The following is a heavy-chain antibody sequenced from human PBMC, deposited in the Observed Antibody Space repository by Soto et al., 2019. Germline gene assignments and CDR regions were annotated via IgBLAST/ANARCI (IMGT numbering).Heavy chain of an antibody. V-gene: IGHV3-11*05. D-gene: IGHD6-13*01. CDR2: ISSSTSHT. CDR1: GFTFSDYY. J-gene: IGHJ4*02. CDR3: ARGRGAAADYFDF. Sequence: GGSLRLSCAASGFTFSDYYMTWIRQAPGKGLEWVSYISSSTSHTNYADSVKGRFTISRDNAKNSLFLQMNSLRAEDTAVYYCARGRGAAADYFDFWGQGTLVTVSS.